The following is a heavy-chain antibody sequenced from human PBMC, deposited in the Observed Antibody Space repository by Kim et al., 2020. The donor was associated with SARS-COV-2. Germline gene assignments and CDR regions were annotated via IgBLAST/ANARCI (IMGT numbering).Heavy chain of an antibody. J-gene: IGHJ4*02. CDR3: AGSGADCGGDCYSLDY. D-gene: IGHD2-21*02. Sequence: SVKCRFTISRDNSKNTLYLQMNSLRAEDTAVYYCAGSGADCGGDCYSLDYWGQGTLVTVSS. V-gene: IGHV3-30*03.